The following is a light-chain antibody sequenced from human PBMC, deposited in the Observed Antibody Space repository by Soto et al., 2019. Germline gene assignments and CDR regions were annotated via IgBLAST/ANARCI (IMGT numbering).Light chain of an antibody. Sequence: DIQMTQSTSSLSASVGDRVTITCRASQSVKTYLNWYQQKTGKAPQALIYAVASLQSGVPSRFSVSGSGTDFTLNVSGLQPEDFETYYCQQSYSTPLTFGGGTPVEIK. J-gene: IGKJ4*01. CDR2: AVA. V-gene: IGKV1-39*01. CDR3: QQSYSTPLT. CDR1: QSVKTY.